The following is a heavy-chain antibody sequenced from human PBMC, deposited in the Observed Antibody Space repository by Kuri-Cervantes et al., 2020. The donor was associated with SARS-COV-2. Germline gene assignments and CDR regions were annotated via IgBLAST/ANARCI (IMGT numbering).Heavy chain of an antibody. CDR1: GFTFSSYW. V-gene: IGHV3-74*01. CDR2: INSDGSST. Sequence: ETLSLTCAASGFTFSSYWMHWVRQAPGKGLVWVSRINSDGSSTSYADSVKGRFTISRDNAKNTLYLQMNNLRAEDTALYFCARDPTGVAGVGRFFDYWGQGALVTVSS. J-gene: IGHJ4*02. CDR3: ARDPTGVAGVGRFFDY. D-gene: IGHD6-19*01.